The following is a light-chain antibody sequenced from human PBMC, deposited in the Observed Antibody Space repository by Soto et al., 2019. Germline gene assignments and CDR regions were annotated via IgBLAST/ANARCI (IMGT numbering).Light chain of an antibody. CDR2: GAS. V-gene: IGKV3-20*01. Sequence: EIVLTQSPDTLSLSPGGRATLSCRASQSVTTRLAWYQQKPGQPPRLLISGASVRASGVPDRFSGSGSGTDFTLTISRLEPEDFAVYYCQQYGSSPVTFGQGTRLEIK. CDR3: QQYGSSPVT. CDR1: QSVTTR. J-gene: IGKJ5*01.